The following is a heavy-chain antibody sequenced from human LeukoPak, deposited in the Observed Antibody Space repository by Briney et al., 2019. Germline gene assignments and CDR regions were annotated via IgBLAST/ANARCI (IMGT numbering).Heavy chain of an antibody. V-gene: IGHV3-11*06. Sequence: GGSLRLSCAASGFTFSDYYMSWIRQAPGKGLEWVSYISSSSSYTNYADSVKGRFTISRNNAKNSLYLQMNSLRAEDTAVYYCARDHNDGDYWGQGTLVTVSS. J-gene: IGHJ4*02. CDR3: ARDHNDGDY. D-gene: IGHD3-16*01. CDR2: ISSSSSYT. CDR1: GFTFSDYY.